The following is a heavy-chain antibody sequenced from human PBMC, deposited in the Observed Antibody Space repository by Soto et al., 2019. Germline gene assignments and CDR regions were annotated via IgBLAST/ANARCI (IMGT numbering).Heavy chain of an antibody. CDR2: ISSSSSFI. Sequence: LRLSCAASGFTFSSYSMNWVRQAPGKGLEWVSSISSSSSFIYYADSLKGRFTISRDNAKNSLYLQMNSLRAEDTAVYYCARDLHDYVSFRFDPWGQGTLVTVSS. D-gene: IGHD3-16*01. J-gene: IGHJ5*02. CDR1: GFTFSSYS. V-gene: IGHV3-21*01. CDR3: ARDLHDYVSFRFDP.